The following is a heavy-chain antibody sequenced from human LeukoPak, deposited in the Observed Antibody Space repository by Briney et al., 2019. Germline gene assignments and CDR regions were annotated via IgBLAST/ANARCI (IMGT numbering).Heavy chain of an antibody. D-gene: IGHD3-10*01. CDR1: GGTFSSYA. CDR3: ASVLLWFGESHDAFDI. V-gene: IGHV1-8*02. Sequence: ASVKVSCKASGGTFSSYAISWVRQATGQGLEWMGWMNPNSGNTGYAQKFQGRVTMTRNTSISTAYMELSSLRSEDTAVYYCASVLLWFGESHDAFDIWGQGTMVTVSS. CDR2: MNPNSGNT. J-gene: IGHJ3*02.